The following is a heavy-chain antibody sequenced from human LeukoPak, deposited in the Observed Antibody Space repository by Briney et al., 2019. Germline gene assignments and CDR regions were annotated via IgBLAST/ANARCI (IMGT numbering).Heavy chain of an antibody. D-gene: IGHD3-22*01. CDR3: TTLSGSSGYYIGAFDI. V-gene: IGHV3-15*01. CDR2: IKSKTDGGTT. J-gene: IGHJ3*02. Sequence: GGSLRLSCAASEFTFSNAWMSWVRQAPGKGLEWVGRIKSKTDGGTTDYTAPVKGRFTISRDDSKSTLYLQMNSLKTEDTAVYYCTTLSGSSGYYIGAFDIWGQGTMVTVSS. CDR1: EFTFSNAW.